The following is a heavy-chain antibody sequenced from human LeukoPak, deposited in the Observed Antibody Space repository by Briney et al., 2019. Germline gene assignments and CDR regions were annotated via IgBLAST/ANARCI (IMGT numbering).Heavy chain of an antibody. CDR3: AREGEWLVQGAFDI. Sequence: GGSLRLSCAASGFTFSSYAMHWVCQAPGKGLEWVAVISYDGSNKYYADSVKGRFTISRDNSKNTLYLQMNSLRAEDTAVYYCAREGEWLVQGAFDIWGQGTMVTVSS. CDR2: ISYDGSNK. V-gene: IGHV3-30*04. D-gene: IGHD6-19*01. J-gene: IGHJ3*02. CDR1: GFTFSSYA.